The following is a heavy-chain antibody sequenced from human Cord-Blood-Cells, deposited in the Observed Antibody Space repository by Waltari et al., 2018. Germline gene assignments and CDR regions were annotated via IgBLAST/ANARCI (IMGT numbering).Heavy chain of an antibody. V-gene: IGHV4-34*01. J-gene: IGHJ1*01. CDR3: GRGGDIVVVPAAIAYFQH. CDR2: SNQSGST. CDR1: GGSFSGYY. D-gene: IGHD2-2*02. Sequence: QVQLQQWGAGLLKPSETLSLTCAVYGGSFSGYYWSWIRQHPGKGLEWLGESNQSGSTNYDPALKSRVTVSVDTSKHQFSLKLSCVTAADTAVYYCGRGGDIVVVPAAIAYFQHWGQGTLVTVSS.